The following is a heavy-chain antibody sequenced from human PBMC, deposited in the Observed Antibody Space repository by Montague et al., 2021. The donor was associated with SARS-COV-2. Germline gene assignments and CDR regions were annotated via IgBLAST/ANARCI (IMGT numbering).Heavy chain of an antibody. D-gene: IGHD1-26*01. CDR2: IYYSGST. V-gene: IGHV4-59*01. J-gene: IGHJ4*02. CDR3: ARGMGGSYLYYFDY. Sequence: SETLSLTCTASGGSISSYYWSWIRQPPGKGLEWIGYIYYSGSTNYNPSLKSRVTILVDMSKNQFSLKLSSVTAADTAVYYCARGMGGSYLYYFDYWGQGTLVTVSS. CDR1: GGSISSYY.